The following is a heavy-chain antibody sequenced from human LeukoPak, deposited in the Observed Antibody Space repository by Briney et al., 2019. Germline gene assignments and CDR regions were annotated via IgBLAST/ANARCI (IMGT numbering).Heavy chain of an antibody. J-gene: IGHJ3*02. CDR3: ASPGYSSGRGRAFDI. CDR1: GYSFTSYW. V-gene: IGHV5-51*01. CDR2: IYPGDSDT. Sequence: GESLKISCKGSGYSFTSYWIGWVRQMAGKGLEWMGTIYPGDSDTRYSPSFQGQVTISADKSISTAYLQWSSLKASDTAMYYCASPGYSSGRGRAFDIWGQGTMVTVSS. D-gene: IGHD6-19*01.